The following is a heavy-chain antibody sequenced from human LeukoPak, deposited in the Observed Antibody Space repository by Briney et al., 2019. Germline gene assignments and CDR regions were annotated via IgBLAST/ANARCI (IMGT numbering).Heavy chain of an antibody. D-gene: IGHD6-13*01. Sequence: ASVKVSCKASGYTFTGYYMHWVRQAPGQGLEWMGWISAYNGNTNYAQKLQGRVTMTTDTSTSTAYMELRSLRSDDTAVYYCARALAAALPSIYYYGMDVWGQGTTVTVSS. CDR1: GYTFTGYY. CDR3: ARALAAALPSIYYYGMDV. CDR2: ISAYNGNT. V-gene: IGHV1-18*04. J-gene: IGHJ6*02.